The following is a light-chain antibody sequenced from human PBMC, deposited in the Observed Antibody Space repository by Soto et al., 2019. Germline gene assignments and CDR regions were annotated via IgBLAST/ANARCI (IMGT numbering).Light chain of an antibody. CDR3: QHYDVWPLT. J-gene: IGKJ1*01. CDR2: DAS. Sequence: EIVLTQSPATLSVSPGGGATLSCRASQSVSSHLAWYQQKPGQGPRLLIYDASTRATGIPARFSGSGSGTEFTLTISSLQSEDFGVYYCQHYDVWPLTFGQGTQVDIK. V-gene: IGKV3-15*01. CDR1: QSVSSH.